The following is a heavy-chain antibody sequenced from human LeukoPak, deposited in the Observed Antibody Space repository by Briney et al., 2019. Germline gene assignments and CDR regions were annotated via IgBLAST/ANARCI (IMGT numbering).Heavy chain of an antibody. CDR1: GGSFSGYY. Sequence: SETLSLTCAVYGGSFSGYYWSWIRQPPAKGLEWIGEINHSGSTNYNPSLKSRVTISVDTSKNQFSLKLSSVTAADTAVYYCARAIKYCSGGSCYNWFDPWGQGTLVTVSS. V-gene: IGHV4-34*01. CDR3: ARAIKYCSGGSCYNWFDP. J-gene: IGHJ5*02. D-gene: IGHD2-15*01. CDR2: INHSGST.